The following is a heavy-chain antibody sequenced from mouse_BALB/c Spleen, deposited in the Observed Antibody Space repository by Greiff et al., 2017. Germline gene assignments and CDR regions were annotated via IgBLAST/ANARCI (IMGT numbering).Heavy chain of an antibody. CDR2: INPSTGYT. V-gene: IGHV1-7*01. CDR1: GYTFTSYW. Sequence: QVQLQQSGAELVKPGASVKMSCKASGYTFTSYWMHWVKQRPGQGLEWIGYINPSTGYTEYNQKFKDKATLTADKSSSTAYMQLSSLTSEDSAVYYCARGGGTMAYWGQGTLVTVSA. CDR3: ARGGGTMAY. D-gene: IGHD4-1*01. J-gene: IGHJ3*01.